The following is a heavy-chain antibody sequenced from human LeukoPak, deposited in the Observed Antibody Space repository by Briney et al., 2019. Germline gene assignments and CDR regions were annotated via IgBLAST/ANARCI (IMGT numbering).Heavy chain of an antibody. J-gene: IGHJ6*03. D-gene: IGHD3-3*01. CDR2: ISSSSSTI. V-gene: IGHV3-48*01. Sequence: GGSLRLSYAASGFTFSSYSMNWVRQAPGKGLEWVSYISSSSSTIYYADSVKGRFTISRDNAKNSLYLQMNSLRAEDTAVYYCARDRQIFGVVTSSYMDVWGKGTTVTVSS. CDR3: ARDRQIFGVVTSSYMDV. CDR1: GFTFSSYS.